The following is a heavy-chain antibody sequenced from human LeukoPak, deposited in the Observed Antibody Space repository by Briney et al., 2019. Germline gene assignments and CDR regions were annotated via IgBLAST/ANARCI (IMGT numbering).Heavy chain of an antibody. CDR3: TKDVGPGYDWFDP. CDR2: ISGGGENT. V-gene: IGHV3-23*01. J-gene: IGHJ5*02. Sequence: GGSLRLSCAASGFTFNIYGMSWVRQAPGKGLEWVSTISGGGENTHYADSVKGRFTVSRDNSRNTMYLQMNNLRGDDTALYYCTKDVGPGYDWFDPWGQGTQVTVSS. D-gene: IGHD1-1*01. CDR1: GFTFNIYG.